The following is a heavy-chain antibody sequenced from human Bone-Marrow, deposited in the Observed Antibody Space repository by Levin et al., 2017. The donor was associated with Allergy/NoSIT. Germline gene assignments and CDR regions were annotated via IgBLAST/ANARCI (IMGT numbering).Heavy chain of an antibody. Sequence: SETLSLTCTVSGGSISSTSYYWGWIRQPPGKRLEWIGNIYYRGNTYYNPSLKSRVTISVDTSKNQFSLKLSPVTAADTAVYYCARVIWTASRVYNWFDPWGRGTLVTVSS. J-gene: IGHJ5*02. D-gene: IGHD5/OR15-5a*01. V-gene: IGHV4-39*01. CDR1: GGSISSTSYY. CDR2: IYYRGNT. CDR3: ARVIWTASRVYNWFDP.